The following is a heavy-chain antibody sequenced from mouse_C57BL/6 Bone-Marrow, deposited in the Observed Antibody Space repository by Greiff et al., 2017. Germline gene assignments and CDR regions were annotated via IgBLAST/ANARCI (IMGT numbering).Heavy chain of an antibody. Sequence: QVQLKQPGAELVKPGASVKLSCKASGYTFTSYWMHWVKQRPGRGLEWIGRIDPNSGGTKYNEKFKSKATLTVDKPSSTAYMQLSSLTAEDSAVYDCARSRDSNGCADWGQGTLVTVSA. J-gene: IGHJ3*01. CDR1: GYTFTSYW. CDR2: IDPNSGGT. V-gene: IGHV1-72*01. D-gene: IGHD2-5*01. CDR3: ARSRDSNGCAD.